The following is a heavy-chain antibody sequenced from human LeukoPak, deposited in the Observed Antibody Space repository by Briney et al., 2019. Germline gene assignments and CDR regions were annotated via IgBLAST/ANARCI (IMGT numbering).Heavy chain of an antibody. Sequence: GGSLRLSCAASGLTFSSYSMSWVRQAPGKGLEWVSAISGTGVTTYYADSVKGRFTISRDNSENTLYVQMNSLRAEDTAIYYCAKGEDGYYYYGMDVWGQGTTVTVSS. D-gene: IGHD5-24*01. V-gene: IGHV3-23*01. J-gene: IGHJ6*02. CDR1: GLTFSSYS. CDR3: AKGEDGYYYYGMDV. CDR2: ISGTGVTT.